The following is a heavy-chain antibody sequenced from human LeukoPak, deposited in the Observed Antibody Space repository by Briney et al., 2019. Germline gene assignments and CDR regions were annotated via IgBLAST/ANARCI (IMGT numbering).Heavy chain of an antibody. J-gene: IGHJ4*02. CDR1: GGSISSYY. CDR2: IYTSGST. V-gene: IGHV4-4*07. CDR3: ARLGKDYYDSSGYYDFDY. D-gene: IGHD3-22*01. Sequence: PSETLSLTCTVSGGSISSYYWSWIRQPAGKGLEWIGRIYTSGSTNYNPSLKSRVTMSVDTSKNQFSLKLSSVTAADTAVYYCARLGKDYYDSSGYYDFDYWGQGTLVTVSS.